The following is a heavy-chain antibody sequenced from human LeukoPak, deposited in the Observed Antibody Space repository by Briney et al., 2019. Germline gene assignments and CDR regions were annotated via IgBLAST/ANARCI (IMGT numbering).Heavy chain of an antibody. Sequence: ASVKVSCKASGGTFSSYAISWVRQAPGQGLKWMGGIIPIIGTANYAQKFQGRVTITADESTSTAYMELRSLRSDDTAVYYCAREYCSSTSCYLPDYWGQGTLVTVSS. CDR2: IIPIIGTA. D-gene: IGHD2-2*01. V-gene: IGHV1-69*13. CDR3: AREYCSSTSCYLPDY. CDR1: GGTFSSYA. J-gene: IGHJ4*02.